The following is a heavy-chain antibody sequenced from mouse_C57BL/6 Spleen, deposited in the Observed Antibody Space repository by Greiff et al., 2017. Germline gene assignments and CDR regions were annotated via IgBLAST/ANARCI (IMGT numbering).Heavy chain of an antibody. D-gene: IGHD2-3*01. V-gene: IGHV5-4*01. CDR2: ISDGGSYT. J-gene: IGHJ3*01. Sequence: DVKLVESGGGLVKPGGSLKLSCAASGFTFSSYAMSWVRQTPEKRLEWVATISDGGSYTYYPDNVKGRFTISRDNAKNNLYLQMSHLKSEDTAMYYCARDIYDGSWVADWGQGTLVTVSA. CDR1: GFTFSSYA. CDR3: ARDIYDGSWVAD.